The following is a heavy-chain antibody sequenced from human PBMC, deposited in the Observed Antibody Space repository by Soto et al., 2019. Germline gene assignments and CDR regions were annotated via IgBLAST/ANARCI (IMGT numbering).Heavy chain of an antibody. J-gene: IGHJ4*02. CDR1: GFTFSSYS. Sequence: GGSLRLSCAASGFTFSSYSMNWVRQAPGKGLEWVSSISSSSSYIYYEDSVKGRFTISRDNAKNSLYLQMNSLRAEDTAVYYCARVRLVDTAIVYYFDYWGQGTLVTVSS. CDR3: ARVRLVDTAIVYYFDY. CDR2: ISSSSSYI. V-gene: IGHV3-21*01. D-gene: IGHD5-18*01.